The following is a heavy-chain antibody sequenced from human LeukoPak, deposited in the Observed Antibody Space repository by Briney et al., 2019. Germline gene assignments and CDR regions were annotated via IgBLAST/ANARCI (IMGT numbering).Heavy chain of an antibody. J-gene: IGHJ2*01. CDR2: ISAYNGDT. CDR3: ARDPSNTSGRYQYFDL. V-gene: IGHV1-18*01. CDR1: GYTFTHHG. D-gene: IGHD6-19*01. Sequence: ASAKVSCKASGYTFTHHGIAWVRQAPGQGLEWMGWISAYNGDTIYAQKVQGRVTMTTDTSTTTAYMELRSLTSDDTALYYCARDPSNTSGRYQYFDLWGRGTLVTVSS.